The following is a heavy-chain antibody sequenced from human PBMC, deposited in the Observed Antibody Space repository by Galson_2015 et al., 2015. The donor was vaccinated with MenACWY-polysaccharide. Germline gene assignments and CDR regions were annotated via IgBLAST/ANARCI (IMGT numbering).Heavy chain of an antibody. V-gene: IGHV3-9*01. CDR2: ITWNSGAR. CDR3: TRSKFDCWNGWFDH. D-gene: IGHD3-3*01. Sequence: SLRLSCAASGFTFDDYAMHWVRQPPGKGLEWVSGITWNSGARGYADSVEDRFAISRDNAKNTVILHMATLKPEDTAIYYCTRSKFDCWNGWFDHWGQGVQVIVSS. CDR1: GFTFDDYA. J-gene: IGHJ5*02.